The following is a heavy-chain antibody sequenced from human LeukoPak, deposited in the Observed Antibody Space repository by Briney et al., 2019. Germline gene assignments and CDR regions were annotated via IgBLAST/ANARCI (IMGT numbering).Heavy chain of an antibody. CDR1: GFTFSTYG. CDR2: IWYDGSNK. Sequence: PGGSLRLSCAASGFTFSTYGMHWVRQAPGKGLEWVAVIWYDGSNKYYADSVKGRFTISRDNSKNTLYLQMNSLRAEDTAVYYCAKGRARITMPPDDYWGQGTLVTVSS. V-gene: IGHV3-30*02. D-gene: IGHD3-10*01. J-gene: IGHJ4*02. CDR3: AKGRARITMPPDDY.